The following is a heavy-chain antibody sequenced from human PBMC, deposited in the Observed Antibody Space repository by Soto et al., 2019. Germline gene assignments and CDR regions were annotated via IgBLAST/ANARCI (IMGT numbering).Heavy chain of an antibody. CDR2: ISSVGTTT. Sequence: GSLRLSCESSGFTIIYYYMSWIRQAPGKGLEWVSYISSVGTTTYYADSVKGRFSISMDNAKNSLYLQMNSLRAEDTAVYFCAKDQEGSGSHWLGYNYYGMDVWGQGTTVTVSS. J-gene: IGHJ6*02. V-gene: IGHV3-11*01. CDR1: GFTIIYYY. CDR3: AKDQEGSGSHWLGYNYYGMDV. D-gene: IGHD3-10*01.